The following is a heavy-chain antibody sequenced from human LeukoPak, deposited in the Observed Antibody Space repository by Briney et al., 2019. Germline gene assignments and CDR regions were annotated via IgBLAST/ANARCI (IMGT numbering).Heavy chain of an antibody. CDR2: IYYSGST. J-gene: IGHJ2*01. V-gene: IGHV4-59*01. CDR3: ARKRYFDL. Sequence: SETLSLTCTVSGGSISSYYWSWIRQPPGKGLEWIGYIYYSGSTNYNPSLKSRVTISVDTSKNQFSLKLSSVTAADTAVYYCARKRYFDLWGRGTLVTVSS. CDR1: GGSISSYY.